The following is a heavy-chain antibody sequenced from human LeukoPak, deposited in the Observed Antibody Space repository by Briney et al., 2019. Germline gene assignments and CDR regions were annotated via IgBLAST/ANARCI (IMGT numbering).Heavy chain of an antibody. D-gene: IGHD6-13*01. CDR3: ARGVVAAAGRTFDF. J-gene: IGHJ4*02. V-gene: IGHV4-39*07. CDR2: IFYSGST. CDR1: SDSISTSNYY. Sequence: SETLSLTCTVSSDSISTSNYYWGWIRQPPGKALEWIGNIFYSGSTYYSPSLKSRVTISLDTSRNQFSLKLNSVTAADTAVYYCARGVVAAAGRTFDFWGQGTLVTVSS.